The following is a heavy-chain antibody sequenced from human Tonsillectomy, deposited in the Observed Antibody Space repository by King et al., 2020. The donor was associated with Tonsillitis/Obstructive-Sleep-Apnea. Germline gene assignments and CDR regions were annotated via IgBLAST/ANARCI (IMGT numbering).Heavy chain of an antibody. V-gene: IGHV5-51*01. CDR2: IYPGDSDT. D-gene: IGHD3-3*01. J-gene: IGHJ5*02. CDR3: ARKYYAFWSGYYGWFDP. CDR1: GYNFTSYW. Sequence: QLVQSGAEVKKPEESLKISCKGSGYNFTSYWIAWVRQMPGKGLEWMGFIYPGDSDTRYSPSFQGQVTISADKSINTAYLQWSSLKASDTATYYCARKYYAFWSGYYGWFDPWGQGTLVTVSS.